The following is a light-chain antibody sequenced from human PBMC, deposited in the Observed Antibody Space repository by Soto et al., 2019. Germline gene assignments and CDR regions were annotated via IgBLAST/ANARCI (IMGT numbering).Light chain of an antibody. CDR3: QQYNKWPWT. CDR2: GAS. J-gene: IGKJ1*01. Sequence: IVMTQSPATLSVSPGERATLSCRASQSVSSDLAWYQQKPGQAPRLFIYGASTRATGIPARFSGSGSGTEFTLTISSLQAEDFAVYYCQQYNKWPWTFGQGTKVGIK. CDR1: QSVSSD. V-gene: IGKV3-15*01.